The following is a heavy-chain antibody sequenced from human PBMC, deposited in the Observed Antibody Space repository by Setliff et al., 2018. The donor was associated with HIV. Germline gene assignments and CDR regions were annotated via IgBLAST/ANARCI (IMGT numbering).Heavy chain of an antibody. CDR2: ILYGGNT. V-gene: IGHV4-39*02. CDR1: GGSVSSRGYY. Sequence: SETLSLTCTVSGGSVSSRGYYWGWIRQPPGKGPEWIANILYGGNTYYNPSLKSRVTISVDTSKNHFSLKLNSATAADTAVYFCARPTTGVGGGAAFDIWGQGTMVTVSS. D-gene: IGHD2-8*01. CDR3: ARPTTGVGGGAAFDI. J-gene: IGHJ3*02.